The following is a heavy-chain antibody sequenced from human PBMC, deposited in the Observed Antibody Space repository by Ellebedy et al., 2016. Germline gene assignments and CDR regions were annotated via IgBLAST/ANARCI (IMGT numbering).Heavy chain of an antibody. CDR3: LREYGFY. Sequence: GGSLRLSCVASGFTFTDYWMSWVRQAPGKGLEWVANIKEDGSQTHYVDSVKGRFTISRDNAKNSLYLKMGSLRAEDTAVYYCLREYGFYWGQGILVTVSS. CDR2: IKEDGSQT. J-gene: IGHJ4*02. CDR1: GFTFTDYW. V-gene: IGHV3-7*03. D-gene: IGHD2-2*03.